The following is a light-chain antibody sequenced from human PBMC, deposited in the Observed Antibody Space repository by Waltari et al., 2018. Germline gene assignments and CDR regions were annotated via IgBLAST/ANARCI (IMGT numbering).Light chain of an antibody. CDR2: GAY. CDR1: QSINSY. J-gene: IGKJ4*01. V-gene: IGKV1-39*01. CDR3: QQGYTTPLT. Sequence: DIHMTQSPSSQSAAIGDRITITCRASQSINSYVSWYQQKPGKAPKILINGAYNLQSGVPSRFSGRGSGTDFTLSISHLQPEDFATYFCQQGYTTPLTFGGGTKVEIK.